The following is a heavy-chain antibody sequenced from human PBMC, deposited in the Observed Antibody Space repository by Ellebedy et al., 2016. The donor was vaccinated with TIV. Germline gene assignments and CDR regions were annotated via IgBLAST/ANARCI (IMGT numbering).Heavy chain of an antibody. CDR3: ARGWFGSGMGV. J-gene: IGHJ6*02. CDR1: GDSVSTDIG. CDR2: TYYRSKWNN. Sequence: SQTLSLTCVISGDSVSTDIGWNWIRQSPSRGLEWLGRTYYRSKWNNDYAESLKSRITINPDTSKNQFSLQLNSVIPDDTAVYYCARGWFGSGMGVWGQGTTVTVSS. V-gene: IGHV6-1*01. D-gene: IGHD3-10*01.